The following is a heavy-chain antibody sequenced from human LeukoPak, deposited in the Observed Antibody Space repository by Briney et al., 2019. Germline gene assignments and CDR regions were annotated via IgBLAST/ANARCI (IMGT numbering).Heavy chain of an antibody. CDR2: ISAYNGDT. Sequence: ASVKVSCKTSGYTFISYGITWARQAPGQGLEWMGWISAYNGDTNYAQKVRGRVTMTTDTSTSTAYMELRSLRSDDTAVYYCARGGDGDILTGLVFDYWGQGTLVTVSS. CDR1: GYTFISYG. D-gene: IGHD3-9*01. CDR3: ARGGDGDILTGLVFDY. J-gene: IGHJ4*02. V-gene: IGHV1-18*01.